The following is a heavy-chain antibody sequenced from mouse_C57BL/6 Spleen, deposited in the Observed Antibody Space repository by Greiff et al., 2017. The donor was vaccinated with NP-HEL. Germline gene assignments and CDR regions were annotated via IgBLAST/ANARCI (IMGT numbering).Heavy chain of an antibody. CDR2: INPNNGGT. J-gene: IGHJ3*01. CDR3: ATIYYYGSGFAY. CDR1: GYTFTDYY. V-gene: IGHV1-26*01. Sequence: EVQLQQSGPELVKPGASVKISCKASGYTFTDYYMNWVKQSHGKSLEWIGDINPNNGGTSYNQKFKGKATLTVDKSSSTAYMELRSLTSEDSAVYYCATIYYYGSGFAYWGQGTLVTVSA. D-gene: IGHD1-1*01.